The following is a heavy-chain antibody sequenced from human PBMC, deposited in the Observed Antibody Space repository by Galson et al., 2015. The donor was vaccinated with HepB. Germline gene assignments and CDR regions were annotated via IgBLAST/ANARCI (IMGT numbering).Heavy chain of an antibody. Sequence: SLRLSCAASGFTFDDYTMHWVRQAPGKGLEWVSLISWDGGSTYYADSVKGRFTISRDNSKNSLYLQMNSLRTEDTALYYCAKDFSSGYYWDDAFDIWGQGTMVTVSS. CDR1: GFTFDDYT. CDR3: AKDFSSGYYWDDAFDI. CDR2: ISWDGGST. J-gene: IGHJ3*02. D-gene: IGHD3-22*01. V-gene: IGHV3-43*01.